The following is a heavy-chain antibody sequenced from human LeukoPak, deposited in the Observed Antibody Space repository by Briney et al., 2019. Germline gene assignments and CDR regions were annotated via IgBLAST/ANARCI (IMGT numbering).Heavy chain of an antibody. CDR3: ARVSRGGITASWFDP. J-gene: IGHJ5*02. CDR1: GFTFGDYG. Sequence: PGGSLRLSCEGSGFTFGDYGVGWFRQAPGKGLQWVTSIRSNTYGGSTEYVPSVKGRFTISRDDSNSIAYLQMSSLKAEDTAIYYCARVSRGGITASWFDPWGQGTLVTVSS. V-gene: IGHV3-49*03. D-gene: IGHD6-13*01. CDR2: IRSNTYGGST.